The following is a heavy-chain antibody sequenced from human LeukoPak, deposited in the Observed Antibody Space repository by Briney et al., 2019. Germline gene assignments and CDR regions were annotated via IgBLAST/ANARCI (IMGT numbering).Heavy chain of an antibody. V-gene: IGHV3-23*01. D-gene: IGHD2-15*01. CDR3: AKDRYCSGGSCAGDFDY. CDR2: VRGGAGST. CDR1: GFTFSAYG. J-gene: IGHJ4*02. Sequence: GGSLRLSCAASGFTFSAYGMSWVRQAPGKGLEWVSSVRGGAGSTYYADSVKGRFTISRDNSKNTLYLQMNSLRAEDTAVYFCAKDRYCSGGSCAGDFDYWGQGTLVTVSS.